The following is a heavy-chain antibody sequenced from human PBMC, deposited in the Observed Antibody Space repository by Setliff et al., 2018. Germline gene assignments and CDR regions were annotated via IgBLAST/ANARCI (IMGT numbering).Heavy chain of an antibody. Sequence: LRLSCAASGFTFDDYTMHWARQGPGKGLEWVSLITRDGDSTYYVDSVKGRFTISRDNSKNSLYLQMNSLRTEDTALYYCGRGLPARSTSKYYVDVWGKGTKVTVSS. D-gene: IGHD2-2*01. CDR2: ITRDGDST. J-gene: IGHJ6*03. CDR1: GFTFDDYT. CDR3: GRGLPARSTSKYYVDV. V-gene: IGHV3-43*01.